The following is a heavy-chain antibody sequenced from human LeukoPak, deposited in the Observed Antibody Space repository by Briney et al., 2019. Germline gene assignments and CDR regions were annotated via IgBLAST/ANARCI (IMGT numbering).Heavy chain of an antibody. CDR3: ARGVSGTTVVTDAFDI. D-gene: IGHD4-23*01. J-gene: IGHJ3*02. V-gene: IGHV4-4*07. Sequence: PSETLSLTCTVSGGSISSYYWSWIRQPAGKGLEWIGRIYTSGSTNYNPSLKSRVTMSVDTSKNQFSLKLSSVTAADTAVYYCARGVSGTTVVTDAFDIWGQGTMVTVSS. CDR1: GGSISSYY. CDR2: IYTSGST.